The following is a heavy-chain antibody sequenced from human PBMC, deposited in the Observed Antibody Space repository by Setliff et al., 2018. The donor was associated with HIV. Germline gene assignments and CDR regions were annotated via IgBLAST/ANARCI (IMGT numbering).Heavy chain of an antibody. V-gene: IGHV3-74*01. CDR1: GFTFSSHW. J-gene: IGHJ3*02. CDR3: AKGSGYYSTDAFDI. CDR2: INGDGSST. Sequence: GGSLRLSCAASGFTFSSHWMHWVRQASGKGLVWVSRINGDGSSTTYADSVKGRFTISRDNAKNTLYLQMNSLRAEDTAVYYCAKGSGYYSTDAFDIWGQGTMVTVSS. D-gene: IGHD3-22*01.